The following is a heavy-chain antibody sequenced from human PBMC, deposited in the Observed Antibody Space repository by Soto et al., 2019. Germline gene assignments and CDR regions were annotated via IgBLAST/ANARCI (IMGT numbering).Heavy chain of an antibody. D-gene: IGHD2-2*01. CDR1: GGTFSSYA. Sequence: QVQLVQSGAEVKKPGSSVKVSCKASGGTFSSYAISWVRQAPGQGLEWRGGIISISGTANYAQKFQGRVTITVDESTSTAYMELSSLRSEDTAVYYCARSQGSSTSLEIYYYYYYGMDVWGQGTTVTVSS. CDR2: IISISGTA. V-gene: IGHV1-69*01. CDR3: ARSQGSSTSLEIYYYYYYGMDV. J-gene: IGHJ6*02.